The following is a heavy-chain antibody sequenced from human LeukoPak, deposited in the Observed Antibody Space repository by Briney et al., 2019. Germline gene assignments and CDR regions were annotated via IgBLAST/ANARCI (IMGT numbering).Heavy chain of an antibody. D-gene: IGHD3-10*01. V-gene: IGHV4-61*02. CDR1: GGSISSSNYY. Sequence: PSQTLSLTCTVSGGSISSSNYYWSGIRQPARKGLEWIGRIYTSGTTNYNPSLKSRVTISIDTSKNQFSLKLSSVTAADTAVYYCARGLWFGDENPPYFDYWGQGTLVTVSS. J-gene: IGHJ4*02. CDR2: IYTSGTT. CDR3: ARGLWFGDENPPYFDY.